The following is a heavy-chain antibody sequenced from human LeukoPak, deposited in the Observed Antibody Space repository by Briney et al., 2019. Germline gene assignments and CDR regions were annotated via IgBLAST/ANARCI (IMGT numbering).Heavy chain of an antibody. V-gene: IGHV4-38-2*01. J-gene: IGHJ4*02. CDR3: ARMGTDFWSGPYY. CDR2: IHHSGFT. Sequence: PSETLSPTCAVSGYSISIGYYWGWIRQPPGKGLEWIANIHHSGFTYYNPSLKSRLTTSVDTSKNQFSLNLNSVTAADTAVYYCARMGTDFWSGPYYWGQGNLVTVSS. CDR1: GYSISIGYY. D-gene: IGHD3-3*01.